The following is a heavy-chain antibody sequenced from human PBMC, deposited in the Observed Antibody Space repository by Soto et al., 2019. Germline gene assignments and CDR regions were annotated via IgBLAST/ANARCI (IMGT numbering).Heavy chain of an antibody. D-gene: IGHD6-19*01. CDR3: ARGIVLAGIHYFDS. V-gene: IGHV4-30-2*01. Sequence: QLQLQESGSGLVKPSQTLSLTCSISGDSINSGAFSWTWIRQPPGKGLEWIGCIFHSATTYYNPSLRSRVPISGDRSKSQFSLNLRSVTAADTAVYFCARGIVLAGIHYFDSWGQGMLVTVSS. CDR1: GDSINSGAFS. CDR2: IFHSATT. J-gene: IGHJ4*02.